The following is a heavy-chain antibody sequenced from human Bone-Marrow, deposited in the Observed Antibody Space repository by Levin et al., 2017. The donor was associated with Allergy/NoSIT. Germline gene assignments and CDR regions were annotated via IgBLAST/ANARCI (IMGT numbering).Heavy chain of an antibody. CDR3: ARDANGIY. D-gene: IGHD1-1*01. CDR2: IYSVGST. CDR1: GITVGNNY. J-gene: IGHJ4*02. Sequence: LSLPCAASGITVGNNYMSWVRQTPGKRLEWVAVIYSVGSTYYADSVTGRFTISRDSVKNTVYLQMNNLRGEDTAVYYCARDANGIYWGQGTLVTVSS. V-gene: IGHV3-66*01.